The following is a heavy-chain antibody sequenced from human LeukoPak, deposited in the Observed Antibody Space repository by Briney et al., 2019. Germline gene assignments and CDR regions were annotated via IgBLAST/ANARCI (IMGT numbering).Heavy chain of an antibody. J-gene: IGHJ4*02. Sequence: PGGSLRLSCAASGFTFSSYAMSWVRQAPGKGLEWVSAISGSGGSTYYADSVKGRFTISRDNSKNTLYLQMNSLRAEDTAVYYCAKGTRPLEGVDFVLGYWGQGTLVTVSS. CDR1: GFTFSSYA. CDR3: AKGTRPLEGVDFVLGY. CDR2: ISGSGGST. V-gene: IGHV3-23*01. D-gene: IGHD3-16*01.